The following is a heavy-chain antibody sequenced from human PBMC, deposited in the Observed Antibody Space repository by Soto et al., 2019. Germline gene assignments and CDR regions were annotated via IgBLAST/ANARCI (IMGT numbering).Heavy chain of an antibody. D-gene: IGHD2-21*02. CDR3: ARDLWGYCGTDCYPLDV. Sequence: QVQLQESGPGLVKPSETLSLTCTVSGGTISRYYWSWIRQPPGTGLEWIGYMYNTGSTVYNPSFKSRVTISVDTSKKQFSLKLNSVTAADTAVYYCARDLWGYCGTDCYPLDVWGQGTTVTVSS. V-gene: IGHV4-59*01. CDR1: GGTISRYY. J-gene: IGHJ6*02. CDR2: MYNTGST.